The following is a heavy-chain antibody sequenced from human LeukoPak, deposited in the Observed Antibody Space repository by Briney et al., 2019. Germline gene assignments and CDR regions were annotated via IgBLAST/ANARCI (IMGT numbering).Heavy chain of an antibody. CDR2: ISAYNGNT. D-gene: IGHD6-13*01. Sequence: ASVKVSCKASGYTFTSYGISWVRQAPGQGLEWMGWISAYNGNTNYAQKLQGRVTMTTDTSTSTAYMELRSLRSDDTAVYYCARDVSTAASTNWFDPWGQGTLVTVSS. V-gene: IGHV1-18*01. CDR3: ARDVSTAASTNWFDP. J-gene: IGHJ5*02. CDR1: GYTFTSYG.